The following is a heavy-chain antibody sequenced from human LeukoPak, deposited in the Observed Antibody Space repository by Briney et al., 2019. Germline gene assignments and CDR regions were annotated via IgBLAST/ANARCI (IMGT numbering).Heavy chain of an antibody. Sequence: GGSLRLSCAASGFTFSSYAMHWVRQAPGKGLEWVAVISYDGSNKYYADSVKGRFTISRDNSKNTLYLQMNSLRAEDTAVYYCARDLSTMIASAVSDYWGQGTLVTVSS. CDR3: ARDLSTMIASAVSDY. CDR2: ISYDGSNK. J-gene: IGHJ4*02. V-gene: IGHV3-30-3*01. CDR1: GFTFSSYA. D-gene: IGHD3-22*01.